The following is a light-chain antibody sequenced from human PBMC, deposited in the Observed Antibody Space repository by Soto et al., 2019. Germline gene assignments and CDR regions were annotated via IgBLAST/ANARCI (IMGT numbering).Light chain of an antibody. Sequence: QSALTQPASVSGSPGQSITISCTGTSSDVGGYNFVSWYQQHPDKAPKLMIYDVTNRPSGVSNRFSGSKSGHTASLTISGLQAEDEAEYYCSSYTSISTYVFGTGTKVTVL. V-gene: IGLV2-14*01. CDR1: SSDVGGYNF. CDR2: DVT. J-gene: IGLJ1*01. CDR3: SSYTSISTYV.